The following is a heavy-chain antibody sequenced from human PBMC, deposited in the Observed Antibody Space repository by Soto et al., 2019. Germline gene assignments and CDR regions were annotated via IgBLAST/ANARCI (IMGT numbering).Heavy chain of an antibody. D-gene: IGHD3-3*01. CDR3: ARASRGDDDVWSGYYPGIGWSDP. J-gene: IGHJ5*02. CDR1: GFTFSSYS. V-gene: IGHV3-21*01. Sequence: EVQLVESGGGLVKPGGSLRLSCAASGFTFSSYSMNWVRQAPGKGLEWVSSISSSSSYIYYPDSVKGRFTISRDNAKNALDLQMKSRRAEDRAVYYCARASRGDDDVWSGYYPGIGWSDPWGQGTLVTVSS. CDR2: ISSSSSYI.